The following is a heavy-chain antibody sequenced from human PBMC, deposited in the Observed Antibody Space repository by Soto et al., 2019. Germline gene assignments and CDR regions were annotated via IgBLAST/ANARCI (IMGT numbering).Heavy chain of an antibody. Sequence: PGGSLRLSCAASGFTFSSYAMHWVRQAPGKGLEWVAVISYDGSNKYYADSVKGRFTISRDNSKNTLYLQMNSLRAEDTAVYYCARDSPYYYDSSGYQLDYWGQGTLVTVSS. V-gene: IGHV3-30-3*01. CDR3: ARDSPYYYDSSGYQLDY. CDR1: GFTFSSYA. CDR2: ISYDGSNK. D-gene: IGHD3-22*01. J-gene: IGHJ4*02.